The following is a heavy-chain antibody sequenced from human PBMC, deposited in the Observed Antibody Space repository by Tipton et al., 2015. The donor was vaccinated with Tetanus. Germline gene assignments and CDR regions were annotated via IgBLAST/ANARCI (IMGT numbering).Heavy chain of an antibody. CDR2: INHSGST. CDR1: GVSISTSDW. CDR3: ARTSPIARRSYDY. D-gene: IGHD1-14*01. Sequence: TLSLTCAVSGVSISTSDWWSWVRQPPGKGLEWIGEINHSGSTNYNPSLKSRVTISVETSKNQLSLKLSSVTAADTAVYYCARTSPIARRSYDYWGQGALVTVSS. J-gene: IGHJ4*02. V-gene: IGHV4-4*02.